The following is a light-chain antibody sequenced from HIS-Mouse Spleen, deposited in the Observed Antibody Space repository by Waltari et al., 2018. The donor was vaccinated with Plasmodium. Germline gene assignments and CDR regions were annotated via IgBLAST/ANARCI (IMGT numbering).Light chain of an antibody. V-gene: IGKV3-15*01. Sequence: EIVMTQSPATLSVSPGERATLSCRASQSVSSNLAWYQQKPGQAPRLLIYGASTRATCIPARFSGSGSGTEFTLNISSLQSEDFAVYYCQQYNNWSFTFGPGTKVDIK. CDR2: GAS. CDR3: QQYNNWSFT. CDR1: QSVSSN. J-gene: IGKJ3*01.